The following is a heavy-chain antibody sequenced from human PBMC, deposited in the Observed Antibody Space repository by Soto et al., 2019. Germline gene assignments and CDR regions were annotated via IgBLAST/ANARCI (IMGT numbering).Heavy chain of an antibody. Sequence: GASVKVSCKASGFTFTSSAVQWVRQARGQRLEWIGWIVVGSGNTNYAQKFQERVTITRDMSTSTAYMELSSLRSEDTAVYYCAADMLSGYYYYYGMDVWGQGTTVTV. D-gene: IGHD3-10*02. V-gene: IGHV1-58*01. CDR1: GFTFTSSA. CDR3: AADMLSGYYYYYGMDV. CDR2: IVVGSGNT. J-gene: IGHJ6*02.